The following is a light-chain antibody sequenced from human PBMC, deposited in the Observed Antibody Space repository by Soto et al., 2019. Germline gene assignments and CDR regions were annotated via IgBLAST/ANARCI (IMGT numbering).Light chain of an antibody. CDR2: GAY. Sequence: ETVLTQSPASLSLSPGDRATLSCRAIQSVGNNLAWYQQKPGQAPRLLIYGAYTRATGIPARFSGSGSGTDFTLTISSLQSEDFAVYYCQHYNYWPPKTFGQGTKVDI. J-gene: IGKJ1*01. CDR1: QSVGNN. V-gene: IGKV3-15*01. CDR3: QHYNYWPPKT.